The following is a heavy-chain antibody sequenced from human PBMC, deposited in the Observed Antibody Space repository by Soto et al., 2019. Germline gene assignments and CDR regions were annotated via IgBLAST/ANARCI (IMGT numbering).Heavy chain of an antibody. V-gene: IGHV1-3*01. CDR1: GYTFVDYA. CDR2: MNPKTGNI. J-gene: IGHJ5*02. D-gene: IGHD3-22*01. CDR3: TREAVVAENWFDP. Sequence: QVRLVHSGAEVKRPGASVKVSCRASGYTFVDYALHWVRQAPGQGLEWVGWMNPKTGNIKSSHKFEDRVSITRDTATSTAYMELSGLRSEDTAVYFCTREAVVAENWFDPWGQGTLVTVSS.